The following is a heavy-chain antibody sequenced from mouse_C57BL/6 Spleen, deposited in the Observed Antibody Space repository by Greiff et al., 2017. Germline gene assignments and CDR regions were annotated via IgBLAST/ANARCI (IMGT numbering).Heavy chain of an antibody. D-gene: IGHD1-1*01. V-gene: IGHV1-9*01. J-gene: IGHJ4*01. Sequence: QVQLQQSGAELMKPGASVKLSCKATGYTFTGYWIEWVKQRPGHGLEWIGEILPGSGSTNYNEKFKGKATFTADTSSNTAYMQLSSLTTDDSAIYYCARQGIITTVEYYCAMDDWGQGTSVTVSS. CDR2: ILPGSGST. CDR3: ARQGIITTVEYYCAMDD. CDR1: GYTFTGYW.